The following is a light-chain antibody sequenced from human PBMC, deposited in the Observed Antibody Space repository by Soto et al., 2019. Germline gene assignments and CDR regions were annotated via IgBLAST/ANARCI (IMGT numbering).Light chain of an antibody. CDR3: QQYNVWPLT. CDR2: GAS. V-gene: IGKV3-15*01. J-gene: IGKJ4*01. Sequence: EIVMTQSAATLSVSPGERATLSCRPSQSVGSNLAWYQQKPGQAPRLLIYGASTRATGIPARFSGSGSGTEFTLTISSLQSEDFAVYYCQQYNVWPLTFGGGTKADIK. CDR1: QSVGSN.